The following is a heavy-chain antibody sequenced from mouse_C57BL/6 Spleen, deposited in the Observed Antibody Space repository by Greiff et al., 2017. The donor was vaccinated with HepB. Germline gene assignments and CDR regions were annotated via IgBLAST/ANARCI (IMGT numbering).Heavy chain of an antibody. V-gene: IGHV3-6*01. J-gene: IGHJ3*01. CDR3: AREGGYYGKGPFAY. CDR1: GYSITSGYY. Sequence: EVQVVESGPGLVKPSQSLSLTCSVTGYSITSGYYWNWIRQFPGNKLEWMGYISYDGSNNYNPSLKNRISITRDTSKNQFFLKLNSVTTEDTATYYCAREGGYYGKGPFAYWGQGTLVTVSA. D-gene: IGHD2-1*01. CDR2: ISYDGSN.